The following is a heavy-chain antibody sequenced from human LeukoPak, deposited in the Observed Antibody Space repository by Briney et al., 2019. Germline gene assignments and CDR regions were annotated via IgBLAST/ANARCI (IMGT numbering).Heavy chain of an antibody. CDR3: ARDVEADYDFWSGPGSY. CDR2: INPNSGGT. V-gene: IGHV1-2*02. Sequence: VASVKVSCKASGYTFTGYYMHWVRQAPGQGLEWMGWINPNSGGTNYAQKFQGRVTMTRDTSISTAYMELSRLRSDDTAVYYCARDVEADYDFWSGPGSYWGQGTLVTVSS. CDR1: GYTFTGYY. J-gene: IGHJ4*02. D-gene: IGHD3-3*01.